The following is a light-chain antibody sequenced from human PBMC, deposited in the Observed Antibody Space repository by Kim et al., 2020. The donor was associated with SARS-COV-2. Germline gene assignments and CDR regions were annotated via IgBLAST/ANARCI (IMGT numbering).Light chain of an antibody. CDR2: DAS. CDR3: QHRQT. V-gene: IGKV1-5*01. J-gene: IGKJ1*01. Sequence: SNLPASVGDRVTITCRATQYVTRGLAWYQQKPGRAPKLLIYDASTLDRGVPSRFRGSGTGTEFTLTINSLQPDDFASYYCQHRQTFGQGTKVDIK. CDR1: QYVTRG.